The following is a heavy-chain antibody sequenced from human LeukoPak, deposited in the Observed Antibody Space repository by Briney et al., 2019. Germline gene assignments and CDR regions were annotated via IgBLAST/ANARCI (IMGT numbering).Heavy chain of an antibody. V-gene: IGHV3-30*02. CDR2: IRYDGTNK. CDR3: AKHVDNSFDY. J-gene: IGHJ4*02. D-gene: IGHD5-12*01. Sequence: PGGSLRLSCAASGFTFSNYGMHWVRQAPGKGLQWVAFIRYDGTNKYYADSVKGRFAISRDNSKNTLYLQMNSLRAEDTAVYYCAKHVDNSFDYWGQGTLVTVSS. CDR1: GFTFSNYG.